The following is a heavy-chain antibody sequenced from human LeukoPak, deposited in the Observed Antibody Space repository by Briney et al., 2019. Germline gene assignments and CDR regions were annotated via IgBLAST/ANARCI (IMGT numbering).Heavy chain of an antibody. V-gene: IGHV3-23*01. J-gene: IGHJ4*02. Sequence: GGSLRLPCVASGFTFKNYVMNWVRQAPGKGLEWLATIYGSGVSISYADSVKGRFTISRDNSNNTLYLQMSSLRAEDTAMYYCAKDLGWELPAEAYWGQGILVTVSS. CDR3: AKDLGWELPAEAY. D-gene: IGHD1-26*01. CDR2: IYGSGVSI. CDR1: GFTFKNYV.